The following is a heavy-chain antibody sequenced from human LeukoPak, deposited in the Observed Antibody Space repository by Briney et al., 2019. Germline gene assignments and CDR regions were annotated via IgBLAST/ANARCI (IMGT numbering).Heavy chain of an antibody. CDR3: ARTQPTYYYDSSGYYPSYGMDV. D-gene: IGHD3-22*01. CDR1: GFTFSSYD. J-gene: IGHJ6*02. V-gene: IGHV3-13*01. Sequence: PGGSLRLSCAASGFTFSSYDMHWVRQATGKGLEWVSAIGTAGDTYYPGSVKGRFTISRENAKNSLYLQMNSLRAGDTAVYYCARTQPTYYYDSSGYYPSYGMDVWGQGTTVTVSS. CDR2: IGTAGDT.